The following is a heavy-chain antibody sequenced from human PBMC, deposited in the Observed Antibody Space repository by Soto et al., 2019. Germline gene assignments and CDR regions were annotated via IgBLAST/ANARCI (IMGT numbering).Heavy chain of an antibody. J-gene: IGHJ4*02. CDR2: ISAYNGNT. CDR3: ARDLTNILPDSGPDY. V-gene: IGHV1-18*01. D-gene: IGHD5-12*01. Sequence: ASVKVSCKASGYTFTSYGISWVRQAPGQGLEWMGCISAYNGNTNYAQKLQGRVTMTTDTSTSTAYMELRSLRSDDTAVYYCARDLTNILPDSGPDYWGQGTLVTVSS. CDR1: GYTFTSYG.